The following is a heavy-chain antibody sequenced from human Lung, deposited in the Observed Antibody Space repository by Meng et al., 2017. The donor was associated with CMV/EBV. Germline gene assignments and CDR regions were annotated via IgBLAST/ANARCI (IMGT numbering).Heavy chain of an antibody. D-gene: IGHD6-19*01. Sequence: LTXXASGFTFSSYSMNWVRQAPGKGLEWVSSISSSSSYIYYADSVKGRFTISRDNAKNSLYLQMNSLRAEDTAVYYCATSRGSGWYRIGWFDPWGQGTLVTVSS. J-gene: IGHJ5*02. CDR1: GFTFSSYS. CDR2: ISSSSSYI. CDR3: ATSRGSGWYRIGWFDP. V-gene: IGHV3-21*01.